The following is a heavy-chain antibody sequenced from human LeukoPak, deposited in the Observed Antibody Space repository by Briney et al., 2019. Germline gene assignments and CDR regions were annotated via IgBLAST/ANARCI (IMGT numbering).Heavy chain of an antibody. CDR3: ARGLLRSRNYYYYMDV. CDR1: GYTFTSYD. Sequence: ASVKVSCKASGYTFTSYDINWVRQATGQGLEWMGWMNPNSGNTGYAQKFQGRVTMTRSTSISTAYMELSSLRSEDTAVYYCARGLLRSRNYYYYMDVWGKGTTVTVSS. V-gene: IGHV1-8*01. J-gene: IGHJ6*03. CDR2: MNPNSGNT. D-gene: IGHD3-16*01.